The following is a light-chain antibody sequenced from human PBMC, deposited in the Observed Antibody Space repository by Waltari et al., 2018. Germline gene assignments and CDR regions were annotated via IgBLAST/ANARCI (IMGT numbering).Light chain of an antibody. Sequence: DIVMTQSPDSLAVSLGERGTISCKSSRNILYSTNNKNYLAWYQQKPGQPPRLLIYWASTRESGVPDRFSGRGSGTDFTLTISSLQAEDVAVFYCQAYDELPLIFGGGTKVEIK. V-gene: IGKV4-1*01. CDR3: QAYDELPLI. J-gene: IGKJ4*01. CDR1: RNILYSTNNKNY. CDR2: WAS.